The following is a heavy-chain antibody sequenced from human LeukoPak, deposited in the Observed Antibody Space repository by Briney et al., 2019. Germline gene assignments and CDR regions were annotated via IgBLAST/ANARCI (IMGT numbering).Heavy chain of an antibody. CDR3: AFNNNFKY. Sequence: GGSLRLSCAASGFTFSSYGMHWVRQAPGKGLEWVAVIWYDGSNKYYADSVKGRFTISRDNSKNTLYLQMNSVRPEDTAVYYCAFNNNFKYWGQGTLVIVSS. CDR1: GFTFSSYG. CDR2: IWYDGSNK. V-gene: IGHV3-33*01. J-gene: IGHJ4*02. D-gene: IGHD1/OR15-1a*01.